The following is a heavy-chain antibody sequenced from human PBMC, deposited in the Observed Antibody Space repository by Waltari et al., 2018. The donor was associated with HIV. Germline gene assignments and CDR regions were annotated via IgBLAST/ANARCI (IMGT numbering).Heavy chain of an antibody. V-gene: IGHV3-11*01. Sequence: QVQLVESGGGLVNPGGSLRLSCETSGFTFSDYSMPWIRQAPGKGLEWVSYIRIDTDTIYYADSVKGRFTISRDNAKNSLYLQMNRLSVEDTAVYYCARLKYSSGFFDYWGQGALVTVSS. CDR1: GFTFSDYS. J-gene: IGHJ4*02. CDR3: ARLKYSSGFFDY. D-gene: IGHD6-19*01. CDR2: IRIDTDTI.